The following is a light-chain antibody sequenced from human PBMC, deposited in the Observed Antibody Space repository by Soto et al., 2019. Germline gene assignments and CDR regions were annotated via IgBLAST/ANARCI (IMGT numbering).Light chain of an antibody. CDR1: QSVSSY. Sequence: EIVLTQSPATLSVSPGERATLSCRASQSVSSYLAWYQQKPGQAPRLIIYGASTRATDIPARFSGSGSGTECTLTISSLQSEDVALYYCQQYNNWPLTLGGGTKVDIK. V-gene: IGKV3-15*01. CDR2: GAS. J-gene: IGKJ4*01. CDR3: QQYNNWPLT.